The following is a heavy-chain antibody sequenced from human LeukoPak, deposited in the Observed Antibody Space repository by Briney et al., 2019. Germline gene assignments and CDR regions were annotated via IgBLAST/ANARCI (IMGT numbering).Heavy chain of an antibody. D-gene: IGHD1-26*01. CDR3: ARVLHYSGSYWGDNYFDY. Sequence: PGGSLRLSCAASGFTFSSYGMHWVRQAPGKGLEWVAVIWYDGSNKYYADSVKGRFTISRDNSKNTLYLQMNSLRAEDTAVYYCARVLHYSGSYWGDNYFDYWGQGTLVTVPS. CDR2: IWYDGSNK. J-gene: IGHJ4*02. CDR1: GFTFSSYG. V-gene: IGHV3-33*01.